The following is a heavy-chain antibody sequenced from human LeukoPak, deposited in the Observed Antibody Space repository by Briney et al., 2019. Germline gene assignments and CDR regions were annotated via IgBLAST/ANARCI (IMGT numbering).Heavy chain of an antibody. CDR3: AREGFYFFDF. J-gene: IGHJ4*01. Sequence: AGSLSLSCAASGFTFSSCWMSWVRKAPGKGLEWVANIRQDGSEKTYADSVRGRFTIFRDNAKDSVYLQMNSLRAEDSAFYYCAREGFYFFDFWGQGTLVTVSS. V-gene: IGHV3-7*01. CDR1: GFTFSSCW. CDR2: IRQDGSEK.